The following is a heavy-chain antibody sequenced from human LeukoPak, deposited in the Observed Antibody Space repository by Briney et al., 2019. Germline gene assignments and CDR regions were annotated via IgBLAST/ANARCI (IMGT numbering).Heavy chain of an antibody. D-gene: IGHD2/OR15-2a*01. CDR1: GFTFSGHS. V-gene: IGHV3-48*01. CDR3: ARAALPSFHYFDY. Sequence: PGGSLRLSCAASGFTFSGHSMNWVRLAPGKGLEWVSYISSSRTTIYYADSVKGRFTISGDNARNSLYLEMKSLRAEDTAVYYCARAALPSFHYFDYCGQGALVTVSS. CDR2: ISSSRTTI. J-gene: IGHJ4*02.